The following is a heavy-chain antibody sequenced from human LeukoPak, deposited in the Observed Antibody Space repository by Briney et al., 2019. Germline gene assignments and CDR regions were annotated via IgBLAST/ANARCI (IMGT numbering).Heavy chain of an antibody. D-gene: IGHD1-26*01. V-gene: IGHV3-30*02. Sequence: GGSLRLSCVGSGFTFTTYWMSWVRQAPGKGLEWVAFIRFDGSDKYYADSVKGRFTISRDNAKNSLYLQMNSLRAEDTAVYYCARNPVGATLFDYWGQGTLVTVSS. J-gene: IGHJ4*02. CDR1: GFTFTTYW. CDR3: ARNPVGATLFDY. CDR2: IRFDGSDK.